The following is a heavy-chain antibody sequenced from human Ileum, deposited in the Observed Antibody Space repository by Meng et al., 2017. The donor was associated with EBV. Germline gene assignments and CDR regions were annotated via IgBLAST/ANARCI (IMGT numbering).Heavy chain of an antibody. Sequence: QVQLQGSGPGLVKPSGTRSLTCAVAGGSISSSNWWNWVRQPPGKGLEWIGEIYYSGSTIYNPSLKSRVTISVDKSKNLFSLKLSSVTAADTAVYYCARGYGSGRDYFDYWGQGTLVTVFS. V-gene: IGHV4-4*02. CDR1: GGSISSSNW. CDR2: IYYSGST. CDR3: ARGYGSGRDYFDY. D-gene: IGHD3-10*01. J-gene: IGHJ4*02.